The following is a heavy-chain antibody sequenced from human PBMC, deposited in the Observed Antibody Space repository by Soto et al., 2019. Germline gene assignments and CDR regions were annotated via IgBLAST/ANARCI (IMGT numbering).Heavy chain of an antibody. V-gene: IGHV4-31*03. D-gene: IGHD3-9*01. CDR2: ISDSGNT. CDR1: GASINSAAYY. CDR3: ARGTRPLGSSYRFAYFES. J-gene: IGHJ4*01. Sequence: SETLSLTCTVSGASINSAAYYWSWIRQRPAEGLEWIGFISDSGNTYHSPSLKSRPVLSVDTSKNQFYLELSFVTDSDTAMYYCARGTRPLGSSYRFAYFESWGHGTPVTVSS.